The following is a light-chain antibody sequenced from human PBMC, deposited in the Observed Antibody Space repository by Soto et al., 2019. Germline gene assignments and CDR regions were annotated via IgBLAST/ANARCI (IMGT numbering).Light chain of an antibody. CDR1: GSFSRW. CDR3: QQYNSYLS. CDR2: DAS. J-gene: IGKJ4*01. V-gene: IGKV1-5*01. Sequence: IQVTQSPFTLSASVASSVTITCRASGSFSRWLAWYQQKPGKATKLLIYDASTLDRGVPSRFSGSGSGTEFILTICILQPDDFATYYCQQYNSYLSFGGGTKVDIK.